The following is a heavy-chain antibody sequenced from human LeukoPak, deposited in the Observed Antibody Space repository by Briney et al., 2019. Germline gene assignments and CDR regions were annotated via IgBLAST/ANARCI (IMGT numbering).Heavy chain of an antibody. Sequence: ASVKVSCKASGYTFTSYYMHWVRQAPGQGLEWMGIINPSGGSTSYAQKFQGRVTMTRDTSTSTVYMELSSLRSEDTAVYYCARVGEQLWLTSYYYGMDVWGQGTTVTASS. CDR2: INPSGGST. D-gene: IGHD5-18*01. V-gene: IGHV1-46*01. CDR3: ARVGEQLWLTSYYYGMDV. J-gene: IGHJ6*02. CDR1: GYTFTSYY.